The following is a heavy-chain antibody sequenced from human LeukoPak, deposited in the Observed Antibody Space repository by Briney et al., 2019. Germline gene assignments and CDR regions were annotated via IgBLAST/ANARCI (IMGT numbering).Heavy chain of an antibody. D-gene: IGHD2-21*01. CDR3: AREVAPLYFHYGMDV. Sequence: GGSLRLSCAASGFTLSSYGMHWVRQAPGKGLEWVAVTWYDGRNNYYAASVKGRFTISRDDSRTTVYLLMNSLRAEDTAVYYCAREVAPLYFHYGMDVWGEGTTVTVSS. CDR2: TWYDGRNN. V-gene: IGHV3-33*01. CDR1: GFTLSSYG. J-gene: IGHJ6*01.